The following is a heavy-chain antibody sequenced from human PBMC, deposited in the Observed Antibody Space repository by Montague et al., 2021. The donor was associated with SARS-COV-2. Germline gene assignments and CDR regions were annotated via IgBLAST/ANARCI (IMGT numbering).Heavy chain of an antibody. CDR2: IYYSGST. Sequence: SETLSLTCTVSGGSISRYYWSWIRQPPGKGLECIGYIYYSGSTNYNPSLKSRVTISVDTSKNQFSLKPSSVTAADTAVYYCARVKQGYYYGLAVSAHFDYWGQGTLVTVSS. D-gene: IGHD3-10*01. CDR1: GGSISRYY. J-gene: IGHJ4*02. V-gene: IGHV4-59*01. CDR3: ARVKQGYYYGLAVSAHFDY.